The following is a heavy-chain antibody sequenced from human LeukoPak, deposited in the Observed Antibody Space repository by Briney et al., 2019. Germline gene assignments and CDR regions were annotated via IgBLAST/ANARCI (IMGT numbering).Heavy chain of an antibody. CDR1: GFTFSSYA. V-gene: IGHV3-7*01. D-gene: IGHD3-10*01. Sequence: GGSLRLSCAASGFTFSSYAMHWVRQAPGKGLEWVANIKQDGSEKHYVDSVKGRFTISRDNAKNSLFLQMNTLRGEDTAVYYCASRDGSYGYWGQGTLVTVSS. CDR3: ASRDGSYGY. CDR2: IKQDGSEK. J-gene: IGHJ4*02.